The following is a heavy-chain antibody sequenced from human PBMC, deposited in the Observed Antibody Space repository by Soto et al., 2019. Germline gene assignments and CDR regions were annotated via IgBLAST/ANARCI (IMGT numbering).Heavy chain of an antibody. J-gene: IGHJ6*02. CDR2: IYYSGST. V-gene: IGHV4-39*01. CDR1: GGSISSSSYY. D-gene: IGHD1-26*01. Sequence: SETLSLTCTVSGGSISSSSYYWGWIRQPPGKGLEWIGSIYYSGSTYYNPSLKSRVTISVDTSKNQFSLKLSSVTAADTAVYYCARHLKADYVGTQWDMDVWGQGTTVTVSS. CDR3: ARHLKADYVGTQWDMDV.